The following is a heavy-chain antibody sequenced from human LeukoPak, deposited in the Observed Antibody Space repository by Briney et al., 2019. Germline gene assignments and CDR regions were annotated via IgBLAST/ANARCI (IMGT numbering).Heavy chain of an antibody. CDR2: IYSSGST. Sequence: PSETLSLTCTVSGGSMNNYYWNWIRQPAGKGLEWIGHIYSSGSTNYNPSLKSRVTISIDTSKNQFFLKLSSVTAADTAVYYCARSGKWWYNRIYGMDVWGQGTTVTVSS. V-gene: IGHV4-4*07. J-gene: IGHJ6*02. CDR1: GGSMNNYY. CDR3: ARSGKWWYNRIYGMDV. D-gene: IGHD2-15*01.